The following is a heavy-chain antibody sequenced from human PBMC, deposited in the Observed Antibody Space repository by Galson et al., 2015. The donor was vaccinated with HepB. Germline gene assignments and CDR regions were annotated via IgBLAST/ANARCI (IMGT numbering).Heavy chain of an antibody. CDR1: GFIFSDYE. Sequence: SLRLSCAASGFIFSDYEMKWVRQAPGKGLEWVSHISSSGTTIDHADSVKGRFTISRDNSKNTVYLEMNSLRAEDTAVYYCARQFSPYCGGGRCYYYLDVWGKGTTVSVSS. CDR3: ARQFSPYCGGGRCYYYLDV. J-gene: IGHJ6*03. D-gene: IGHD2-21*01. V-gene: IGHV3-48*03. CDR2: ISSSGTTI.